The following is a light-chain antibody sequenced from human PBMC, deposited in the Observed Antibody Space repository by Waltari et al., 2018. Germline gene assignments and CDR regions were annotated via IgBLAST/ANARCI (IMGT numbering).Light chain of an antibody. CDR2: NNN. CDR1: SPHVGPNY. Sequence: QSVLTQPPSTSGTPGQRVPISCSGSSPHVGPNYVSWYPKLPGTAPTLLIYNNNRRPSGVPDRFSGSKSGTSASLVISGLQSEDEADYYCAAWDDSLNAWMFGGGTKLTVL. V-gene: IGLV1-44*01. J-gene: IGLJ3*02. CDR3: AAWDDSLNAWM.